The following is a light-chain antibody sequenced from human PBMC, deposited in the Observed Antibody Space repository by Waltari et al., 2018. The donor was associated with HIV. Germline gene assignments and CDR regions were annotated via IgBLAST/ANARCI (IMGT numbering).Light chain of an antibody. CDR1: SSYVGGSNY. V-gene: IGLV2-11*01. Sequence: QSALTHPRSVSGSPGQSVTISCTGTSSYVGGSNYVSWYQQHPGKAPKLMIYDVSKRPSGVPDRFSGSKSGNTASLTISGLQAEDEADYYCCSYAGSYVFGGGTKLTVL. J-gene: IGLJ2*01. CDR3: CSYAGSYV. CDR2: DVS.